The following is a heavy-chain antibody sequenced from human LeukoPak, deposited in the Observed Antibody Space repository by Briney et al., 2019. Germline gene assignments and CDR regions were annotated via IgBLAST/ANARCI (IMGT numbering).Heavy chain of an antibody. V-gene: IGHV4-59*11. J-gene: IGHJ5*02. CDR1: GGSISSHY. CDR2: IYYSGST. Sequence: SETLSLTCTVSGGSISSHYWSWIRQPPGKGLEWIGYIYYSGSTNYNPSLKSRVTISADTSKNQFSLKLSSVTAADTAVYYCARVAGAELLWFGELLYWFDPWGQGTLVTVSS. D-gene: IGHD3-10*01. CDR3: ARVAGAELLWFGELLYWFDP.